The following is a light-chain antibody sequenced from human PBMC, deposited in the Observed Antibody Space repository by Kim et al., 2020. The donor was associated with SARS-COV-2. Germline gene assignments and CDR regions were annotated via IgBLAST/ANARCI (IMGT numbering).Light chain of an antibody. J-gene: IGLJ2*01. CDR3: SAWDSSLSALG. CDR2: RNN. V-gene: IGLV10-54*01. CDR1: SNNVGNQG. Sequence: QAGLTQPPSVSKGLRQTATLTCTGNSNNVGNQGAAWLQQHQGHPPKLLSYRNNNRPSGISERLSASRSGNTASLTITGLQPEDEADYYCSAWDSSLSALGFGGGTQLTVL.